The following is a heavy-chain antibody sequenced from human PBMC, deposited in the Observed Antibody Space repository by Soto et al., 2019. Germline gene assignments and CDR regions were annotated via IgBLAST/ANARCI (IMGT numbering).Heavy chain of an antibody. CDR2: ILYDGGNK. V-gene: IGHV3-30-3*01. J-gene: IGHJ4*02. CDR3: ARDLRGIQDRYYFDN. Sequence: GGSLRLSCAASGFAFNKYSMHWVRQAPGKGLEWVGVILYDGGNKYYADSVKGRLTISRDNPKNTLYLQVNSLRGDDTAIYYCARDLRGIQDRYYFDNWGRGTLVTVS. D-gene: IGHD5-18*01. CDR1: GFAFNKYS.